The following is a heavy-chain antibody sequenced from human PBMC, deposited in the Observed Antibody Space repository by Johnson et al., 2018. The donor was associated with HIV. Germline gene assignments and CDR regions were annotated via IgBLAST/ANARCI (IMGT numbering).Heavy chain of an antibody. CDR1: GFTFDDYA. V-gene: IGHV3-9*01. J-gene: IGHJ3*02. Sequence: VQLVESGGGLIQPGGSLRLSCVGSGFTFDDYAMHWVRQAPGKGLEWVSGIRWNSGSIGYADSVKGRFTLSRDNAKNSLYLQMNSLRAEDTALYYCAKDMGIVGATHDAFDIWGQGTMVTVSS. CDR3: AKDMGIVGATHDAFDI. D-gene: IGHD1-26*01. CDR2: IRWNSGSI.